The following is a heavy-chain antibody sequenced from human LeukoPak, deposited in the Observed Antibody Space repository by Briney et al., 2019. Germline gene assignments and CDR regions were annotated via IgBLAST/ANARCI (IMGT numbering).Heavy chain of an antibody. CDR3: ARGGRHYHGSGSYYNGYFDY. Sequence: RASVKVSCKASGYTFTGYYMHWVRQAPGQGLEWMGWINPNSGGTNYAQKFQGRVTMTRDTSISTAYMELSRLRSDDTAVYYCARGGRHYHGSGSYYNGYFDYWGQGTLVTVSS. V-gene: IGHV1-2*02. CDR1: GYTFTGYY. CDR2: INPNSGGT. D-gene: IGHD3-10*01. J-gene: IGHJ4*02.